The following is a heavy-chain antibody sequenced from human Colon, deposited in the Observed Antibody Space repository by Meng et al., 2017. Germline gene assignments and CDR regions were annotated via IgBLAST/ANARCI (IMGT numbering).Heavy chain of an antibody. D-gene: IGHD3-22*01. Sequence: SETLSLTCAVYGGSFSGYYWSWIRQLPGKGLEWIGEINHSGSTNYNPSLKSRVTISVDTSKNQFSLKLSSVTAADTAVYYCARPDGYYYDSSGYDYWGQGTLVTVSS. CDR1: GGSFSGYY. J-gene: IGHJ4*02. V-gene: IGHV4-34*01. CDR2: INHSGST. CDR3: ARPDGYYYDSSGYDY.